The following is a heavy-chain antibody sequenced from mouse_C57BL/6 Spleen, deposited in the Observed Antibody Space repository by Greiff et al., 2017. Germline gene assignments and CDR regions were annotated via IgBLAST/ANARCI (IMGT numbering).Heavy chain of an antibody. Sequence: VQLQQSGPELVKPGASVKISCKASGYTFTDYYINWVKQRPGQGLEWIGWIFPGSGSTYYNEKVKGKATLTVDKSSRTAYMLLSSLTSEDSAVYFCAREYYYGRGYYAMDYWGQGTSVTVSS. CDR3: AREYYYGRGYYAMDY. CDR1: GYTFTDYY. J-gene: IGHJ4*01. D-gene: IGHD1-1*01. CDR2: IFPGSGST. V-gene: IGHV1-75*01.